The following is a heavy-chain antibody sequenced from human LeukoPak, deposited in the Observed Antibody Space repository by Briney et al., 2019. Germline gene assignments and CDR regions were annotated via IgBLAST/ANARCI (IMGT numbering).Heavy chain of an antibody. CDR1: GGSISSSSYY. J-gene: IGHJ4*02. V-gene: IGHV4-61*01. Sequence: SETLSLTCTVSGGSISSSSYYWSWIRQPPGKGLEWIGYIYYSGTTNYNPSLKSRVTISVDTSKNQFSLKLSSVTAADTAVYYCAIYGRGYWGQGTLVTVSS. D-gene: IGHD4-17*01. CDR3: AIYGRGY. CDR2: IYYSGTT.